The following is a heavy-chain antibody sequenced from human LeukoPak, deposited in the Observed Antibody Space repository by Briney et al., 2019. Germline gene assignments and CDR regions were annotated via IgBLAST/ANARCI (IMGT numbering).Heavy chain of an antibody. D-gene: IGHD2-2*01. V-gene: IGHV1-2*02. CDR3: ASGDIVVVPAAPRYYYYYMDV. CDR1: GYTFTGYY. J-gene: IGHJ6*03. Sequence: GASVKVSCKASGYTFTGYYMHWVRQAPGQGLEWMGWINPNSGGTNYAQKFQGRVTMTRDTSISTAYMELSRLRSDDTAVYYCASGDIVVVPAAPRYYYYYMDVWGKGTMATVSS. CDR2: INPNSGGT.